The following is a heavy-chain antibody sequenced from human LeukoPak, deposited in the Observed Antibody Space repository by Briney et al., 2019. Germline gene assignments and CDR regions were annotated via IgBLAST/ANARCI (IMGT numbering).Heavy chain of an antibody. V-gene: IGHV4-34*01. CDR2: INHSGST. J-gene: IGHJ5*02. CDR1: GGSFSGYY. CDR3: ARGPNTDIVVVPAAREGDGQKLNWFDP. Sequence: PSETLSLTCAVSGGSFSGYYWSWIRQPPGKGLEWIGEINHSGSTNYNPSLKSRVTISVDTSKNQFALKLSSVTAADTAVYYCARGPNTDIVVVPAAREGDGQKLNWFDPGGQGTLVTVSA. D-gene: IGHD2-2*01.